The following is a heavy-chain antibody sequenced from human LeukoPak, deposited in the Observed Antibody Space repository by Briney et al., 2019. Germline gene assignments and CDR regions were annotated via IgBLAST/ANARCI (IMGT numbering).Heavy chain of an antibody. CDR2: INSDGSST. J-gene: IGHJ4*02. Sequence: GGSLRLSCAASGFTFSSYAMSWVRQAPGKGLVWVSRINSDGSSTSYADSVKGRFTISRDNAKNTLYLQMNSLRAEDTAVYYCARVVGYCSSTSCYAFDYWGQGTLVTVSS. D-gene: IGHD2-2*01. CDR3: ARVVGYCSSTSCYAFDY. V-gene: IGHV3-74*01. CDR1: GFTFSSYA.